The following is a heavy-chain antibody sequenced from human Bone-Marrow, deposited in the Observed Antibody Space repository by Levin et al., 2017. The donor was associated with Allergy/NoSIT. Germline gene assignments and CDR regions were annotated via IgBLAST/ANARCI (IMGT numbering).Heavy chain of an antibody. D-gene: IGHD2-8*01. Sequence: PGESLKISCAASGFTFSSYDMHWVRQATGKGLEWVSAIGTAGDTYYPGSVKGRFTISRENAKNSLYLQMNSLRAGDTAVYYCARDHPGGYCTNGVCTGNVWNYGMDVWGQGTTVTVSS. J-gene: IGHJ6*02. CDR3: ARDHPGGYCTNGVCTGNVWNYGMDV. V-gene: IGHV3-13*01. CDR1: GFTFSSYD. CDR2: IGTAGDT.